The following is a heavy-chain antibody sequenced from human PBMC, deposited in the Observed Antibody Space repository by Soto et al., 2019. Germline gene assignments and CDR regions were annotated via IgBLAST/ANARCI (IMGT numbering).Heavy chain of an antibody. V-gene: IGHV4-59*01. CDR2: IYYSGST. D-gene: IGHD5-12*01. CDR3: ARAYGGYADY. CDR1: GGSISSYY. Sequence: SETLSLTCTVSGGSISSYYWSWIRQPPGKGLEWIGYIYYSGSTNYNPSLKSRVTITVDTSKNQFSLKLSSVTAADTAVYYCARAYGGYADYWGRGALVTVSS. J-gene: IGHJ4*02.